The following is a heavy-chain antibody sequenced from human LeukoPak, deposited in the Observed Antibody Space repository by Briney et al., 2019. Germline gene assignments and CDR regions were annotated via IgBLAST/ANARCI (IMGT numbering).Heavy chain of an antibody. CDR2: ISPTGSTT. V-gene: IGHV3-74*01. CDR1: GFSFSGHW. CDR3: ARGPNSNWSGLDF. Sequence: GGSLRLSCTASGFSFSGHWMHWDRQLPGKGLVWVSRISPTGSTTSYADSVKGRFTVSRDNAKNTLYLQVNNLRAEDTAVYYCARGPNSNWSGLDFWGQGTLLTVSS. D-gene: IGHD6-6*01. J-gene: IGHJ4*02.